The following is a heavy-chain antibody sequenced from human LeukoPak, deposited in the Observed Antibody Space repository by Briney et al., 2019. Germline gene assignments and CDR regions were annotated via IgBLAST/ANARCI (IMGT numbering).Heavy chain of an antibody. CDR3: AGYYYDSSGYYSDY. CDR1: GYTFTIYY. Sequence: ASVKVSFKASGYTFTIYYMHWVRQAPGQGLEWMGIINPSGGSTSYAQKFQGRVTITADKSTSTAYMELSSLRSEDTAVYYCAGYYYDSSGYYSDYWGQGTLVTVSS. V-gene: IGHV1-46*01. D-gene: IGHD3-22*01. J-gene: IGHJ4*02. CDR2: INPSGGST.